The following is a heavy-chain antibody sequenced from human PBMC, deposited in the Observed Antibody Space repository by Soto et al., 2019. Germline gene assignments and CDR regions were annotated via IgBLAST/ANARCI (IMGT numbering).Heavy chain of an antibody. CDR2: ISSTTNYI. Sequence: GGSLRLSCAASGFTFTRYSMNWVRQAPGKGLEWVSSISSTTNYIYYADSMKGRSTVSRDNAKNSVYLEMNSLSAEDTALYYCARESEDLTSNFDYWGQGTLVTVSS. CDR1: GFTFTRYS. V-gene: IGHV3-21*01. CDR3: ARESEDLTSNFDY. J-gene: IGHJ4*02.